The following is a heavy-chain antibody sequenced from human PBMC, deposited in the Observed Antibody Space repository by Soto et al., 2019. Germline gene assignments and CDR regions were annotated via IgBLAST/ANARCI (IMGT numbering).Heavy chain of an antibody. CDR1: GFTFTAYA. V-gene: IGHV3-30-3*01. CDR3: ARALHYCGGGACYSGDAFDF. D-gene: IGHD2-15*01. Sequence: PGGSLRLSCAASGFTFTAYAMNWVHQTPGKXLEWVAGISNDGSKKYYPDSVKGRFTISRDNSKNTLYLQLNSLTPEDTAVYFCARALHYCGGGACYSGDAFDFWGQGTMVTVSS. J-gene: IGHJ3*01. CDR2: ISNDGSKK.